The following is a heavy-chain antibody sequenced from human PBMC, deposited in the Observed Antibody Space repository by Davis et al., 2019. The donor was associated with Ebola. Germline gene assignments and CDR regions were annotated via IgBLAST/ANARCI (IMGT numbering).Heavy chain of an antibody. J-gene: IGHJ4*02. CDR3: ATTQWLREFDN. CDR1: GFNFSHYA. D-gene: IGHD6-19*01. V-gene: IGHV3-53*05. Sequence: GESLKISCAVSGFNFSHYAMSWVRQAPGKGLEWVSVIYDQTTAYADSVRGRFIISRDKSNNTLYLDMNSLRVDDTAVYYCATTQWLREFDNWGQGTLVTVSS. CDR2: IYDQTT.